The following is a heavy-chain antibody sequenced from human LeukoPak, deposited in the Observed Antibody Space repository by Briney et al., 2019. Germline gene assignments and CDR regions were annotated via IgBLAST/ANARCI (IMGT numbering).Heavy chain of an antibody. CDR2: IYYSGST. Sequence: SETLSLTCTVSGGSISSYYWSWIRQPPGKGLEWIGYIYYSGSTNYNPSLNSRVTISVDTSKNQFSLELSSVTAADTAVYYCAREWTSGGWSDLWDQGTLVTVSS. CDR1: GGSISSYY. D-gene: IGHD1-26*01. CDR3: AREWTSGGWSDL. V-gene: IGHV4-59*12. J-gene: IGHJ5*02.